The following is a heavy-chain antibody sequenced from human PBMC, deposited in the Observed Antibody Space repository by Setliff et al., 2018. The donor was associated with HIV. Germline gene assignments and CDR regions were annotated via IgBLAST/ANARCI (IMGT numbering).Heavy chain of an antibody. V-gene: IGHV3-7*01. CDR1: GFTFTTYW. CDR3: AKGFSRIVAVISDY. Sequence: GGSLRLSCAASGFTFTTYWMSWVRQSPGKGLEWVANINQNGREKYYVDSVKGRFTISRDNVKNSLYLQMNSLRVEDTAVYYCAKGFSRIVAVISDYWGLGTLVTVSS. D-gene: IGHD3-22*01. CDR2: INQNGREK. J-gene: IGHJ4*02.